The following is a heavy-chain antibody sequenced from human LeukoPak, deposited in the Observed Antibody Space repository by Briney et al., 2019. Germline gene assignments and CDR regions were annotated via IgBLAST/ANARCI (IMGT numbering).Heavy chain of an antibody. Sequence: RSGGSLRLSCAASGFTFSSYGMQWVRQAPGKGLEWVAVISYDGSNKYYADSVKGRFTISRDNSKNTLYLQMNSLRAEDTAVYYCAADPYPTYYYDSSGYLVPDAFDIWGQGTMVTVSS. D-gene: IGHD3-22*01. CDR1: GFTFSSYG. CDR3: AADPYPTYYYDSSGYLVPDAFDI. J-gene: IGHJ3*02. V-gene: IGHV3-30*03. CDR2: ISYDGSNK.